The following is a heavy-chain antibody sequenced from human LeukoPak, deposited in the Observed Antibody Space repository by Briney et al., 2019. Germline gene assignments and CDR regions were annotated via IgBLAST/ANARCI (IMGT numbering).Heavy chain of an antibody. CDR3: ARASRDGYNQNFDY. D-gene: IGHD5-24*01. Sequence: GESLKISCKAYGYSFFSNYWIAWVRQMPGKGLEWMGILYPGDFDSRYSPSFQGQVTISADRSISTAYLHWSSLKVSDTAMYYCARASRDGYNQNFDYWGQGTLVTVSS. CDR2: LYPGDFDS. V-gene: IGHV5-51*01. CDR1: GYSFFSNYW. J-gene: IGHJ4*02.